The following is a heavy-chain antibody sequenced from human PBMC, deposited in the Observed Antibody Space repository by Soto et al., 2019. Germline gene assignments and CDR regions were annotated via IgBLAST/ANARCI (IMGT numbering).Heavy chain of an antibody. J-gene: IGHJ5*02. CDR1: GGSISSGYYY. CDR2: IYYSGST. D-gene: IGHD3-3*01. CDR3: ARAVPGYDFWSGYYMDNNWFDP. Sequence: SETLSLTCTVSGGSISSGYYYWSWIRQPPGKGLEWIGYIYYSGSTYYNQSLKSRGTISLDTSKNQFALKLSSVTAADTAVYYCARAVPGYDFWSGYYMDNNWFDPWGQGTLVTVSS. V-gene: IGHV4-30-4*02.